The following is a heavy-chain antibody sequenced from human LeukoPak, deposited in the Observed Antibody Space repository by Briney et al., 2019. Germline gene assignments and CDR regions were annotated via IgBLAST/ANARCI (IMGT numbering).Heavy chain of an antibody. D-gene: IGHD1-26*01. Sequence: GGSLRLSCETSGVIFSSLSLNWVRQPPGRGLQWLSYISASSRTTYYADSVKGRFIVSRDNAKNSLFLQMDSLRADDTALYYCASQSSGSSTRAPDFWGQGTVVTVPS. J-gene: IGHJ4*02. CDR1: GVIFSSLS. CDR3: ASQSSGSSTRAPDF. CDR2: ISASSRTT. V-gene: IGHV3-48*04.